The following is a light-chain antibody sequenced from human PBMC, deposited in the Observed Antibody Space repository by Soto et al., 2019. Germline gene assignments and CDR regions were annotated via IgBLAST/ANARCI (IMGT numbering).Light chain of an antibody. V-gene: IGKV3-20*01. Sequence: EIVLTQSPGTLSLSPGERATLSCRASQSVSSSYLAWYQQTPGQAPRLLIYGASSRATGIPDRFSGTGSGSDFTLTISRLEPEDFAMYYCQQYGTSPRTFGQGTKVDIK. CDR3: QQYGTSPRT. CDR2: GAS. J-gene: IGKJ1*01. CDR1: QSVSSSY.